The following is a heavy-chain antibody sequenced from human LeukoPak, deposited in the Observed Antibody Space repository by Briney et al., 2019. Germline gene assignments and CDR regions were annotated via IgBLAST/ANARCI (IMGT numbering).Heavy chain of an antibody. V-gene: IGHV1-69*04. Sequence: SVKVSCKASGGTFSSYAISWVRQAPGQGLEWMGRIIPIFGIANYAQKFQGRVTITADKSTSTVYMELSSLRSEDTAVYYCHVVAPRDYYYGMDVWGQGTTVTVSS. CDR2: IIPIFGIA. J-gene: IGHJ6*02. CDR3: HVVAPRDYYYGMDV. D-gene: IGHD2-15*01. CDR1: GGTFSSYA.